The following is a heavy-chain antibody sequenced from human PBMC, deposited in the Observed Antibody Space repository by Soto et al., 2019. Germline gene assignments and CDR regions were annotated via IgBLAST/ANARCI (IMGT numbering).Heavy chain of an antibody. CDR1: GYSFTSHG. D-gene: IGHD3-10*01. V-gene: IGHV1-18*01. Sequence: QVQLVQSGAEVKKPGASVKVSCKASGYSFTSHGISWVRQAPGQGLEWMAWISASNGDTNYAQKFQGRVTVTTDTSTSTGYLELRSLRSEDTAVSYCAIISRGPNIDCYSYMDVWGKGTTVSVSS. CDR2: ISASNGDT. CDR3: AIISRGPNIDCYSYMDV. J-gene: IGHJ6*03.